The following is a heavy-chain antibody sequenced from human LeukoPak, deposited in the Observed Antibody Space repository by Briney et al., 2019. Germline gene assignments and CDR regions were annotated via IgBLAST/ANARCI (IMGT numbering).Heavy chain of an antibody. Sequence: SETLSLTCTVSGYSISSGYYWGWIRQPPGKGLEWIGSIYHSGSTYYNPSLKSRVTISVDTSKNQFSLKLSSVTAADTAVYYCARVSLGELDAFDIWGQGTMVTVSS. V-gene: IGHV4-38-2*02. CDR3: ARVSLGELDAFDI. CDR2: IYHSGST. D-gene: IGHD3-16*01. CDR1: GYSISSGYY. J-gene: IGHJ3*02.